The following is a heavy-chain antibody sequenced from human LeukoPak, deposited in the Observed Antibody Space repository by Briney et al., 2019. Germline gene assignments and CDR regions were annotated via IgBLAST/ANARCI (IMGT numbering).Heavy chain of an antibody. CDR3: ARAGGRGDFDY. V-gene: IGHV3-74*03. D-gene: IGHD3-3*01. CDR2: INTDGSSK. Sequence: GGSLRLSCAASGFTFSSYWMHWVRQAPGKGLVGVSRINTDGSSKTYADSVQGRFTISRDNAKNTLYLQMNSLRAEDTADYYCARAGGRGDFDYWGQGTLVTVSS. CDR1: GFTFSSYW. J-gene: IGHJ4*02.